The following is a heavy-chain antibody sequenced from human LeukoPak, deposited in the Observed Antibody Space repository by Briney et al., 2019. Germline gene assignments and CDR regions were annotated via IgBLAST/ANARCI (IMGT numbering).Heavy chain of an antibody. V-gene: IGHV3-43*02. CDR2: ISGDGDTT. Sequence: GGSLRLSCVGSGFTLDDYALHWVRQAPGKGLEWISLISGDGDTTYYADSVKGRFTISRDNSRNSLYLQMSSLRAEDTALYYCAKGVRSGTYYNCFDPWGQGTPVTVSS. D-gene: IGHD1-26*01. J-gene: IGHJ5*02. CDR1: GFTLDDYA. CDR3: AKGVRSGTYYNCFDP.